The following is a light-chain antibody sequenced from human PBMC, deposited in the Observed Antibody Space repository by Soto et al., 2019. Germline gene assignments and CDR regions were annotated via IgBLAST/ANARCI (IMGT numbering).Light chain of an antibody. Sequence: VLSVAPVSLYLSPGERATLSWRASQSLRGLLAWYQQKPGQAPRLLIYDAYNRATGIPPRFSGSGSGTDFTLNLSSLEPEDAEVYYCQQRHMWPITFGQGTRL. CDR2: DAY. J-gene: IGKJ5*01. CDR1: QSLRGL. CDR3: QQRHMWPIT. V-gene: IGKV3-11*01.